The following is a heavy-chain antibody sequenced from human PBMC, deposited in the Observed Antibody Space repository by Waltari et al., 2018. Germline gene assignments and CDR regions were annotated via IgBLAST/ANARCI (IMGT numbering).Heavy chain of an antibody. CDR2: FYAGGGT. Sequence: QVQLQESGPGLVKSSETLSLTCSVSGVSVTSDYWSWVRQPAGKGLEWIGRFYAGGGTNYNPSFQGRVTMSIDTSMKYCSPRLESGTAADTAIYFCARDKRFLGGEQGSDNYHYYRDVWGKGATVTVSS. D-gene: IGHD3-3*01. CDR1: GVSVTSDY. CDR3: ARDKRFLGGEQGSDNYHYYRDV. V-gene: IGHV4-4*07. J-gene: IGHJ6*03.